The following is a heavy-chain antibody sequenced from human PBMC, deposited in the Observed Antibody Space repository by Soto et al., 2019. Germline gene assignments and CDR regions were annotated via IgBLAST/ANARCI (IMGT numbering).Heavy chain of an antibody. CDR3: ARGVYFMDY. V-gene: IGHV3-21*01. J-gene: IGHJ4*02. Sequence: GGSLRLSCAASGFTFSTYTMNWVRQAPGKGLEWVSSISSRNTYIYYADSVKGRFTISRDNAKNSLYLQMNSLRAEDTAVYYCARGVYFMDYWGQGTLVTVSS. D-gene: IGHD2-8*01. CDR2: ISSRNTYI. CDR1: GFTFSTYT.